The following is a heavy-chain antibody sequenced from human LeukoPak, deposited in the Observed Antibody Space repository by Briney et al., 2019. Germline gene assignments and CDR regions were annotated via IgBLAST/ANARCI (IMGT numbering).Heavy chain of an antibody. CDR1: GFTFSNYA. V-gene: IGHV3-23*01. CDR2: ITGSGGST. D-gene: IGHD5-12*01. J-gene: IGHJ4*02. CDR3: ATLMRGPTGYSGYGGEDY. Sequence: SGGSLRLSCAASGFTFSNYAMTWVRQAQGKGLQWVSAITGSGGSTSYADSVKGRFAISRDNSKNTLYLRMNSLRAEDTAVYYCATLMRGPTGYSGYGGEDYWGQGTLVTVSS.